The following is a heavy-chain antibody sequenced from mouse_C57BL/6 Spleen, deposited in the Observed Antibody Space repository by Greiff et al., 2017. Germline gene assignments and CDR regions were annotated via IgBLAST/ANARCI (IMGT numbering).Heavy chain of an antibody. CDR1: GFTFSDYY. J-gene: IGHJ1*03. CDR2: INYDGSST. D-gene: IGHD1-1*01. CDR3: ARDRDYYGSSPDWYFDV. Sequence: EVKVVESEGGLVQPGSSMKLSCTASGFTFSDYYMAWVRQVPEKGLEWVANINYDGSSTYYLDSLKSRFIISRDNAKNILYLQMSSLKSEDTATYYCARDRDYYGSSPDWYFDVWGTGTTVTVSS. V-gene: IGHV5-16*01.